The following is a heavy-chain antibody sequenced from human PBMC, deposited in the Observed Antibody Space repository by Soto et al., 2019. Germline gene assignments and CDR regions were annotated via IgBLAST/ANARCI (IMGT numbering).Heavy chain of an antibody. CDR2: ISYDGSNK. CDR1: GFTFSSYA. J-gene: IGHJ4*02. CDR3: AREIDEHGIWDH. V-gene: IGHV3-30-3*01. Sequence: QVQLVESGGGVVQPGRSLRLSCAASGFTFSSYAMHWVRQAPGKGLEWVAVISYDGSNKYYADSVKGRFTISRDNSKNTLYLQMNSLRAEDTAVYYCAREIDEHGIWDHWGQGTLVTVSS.